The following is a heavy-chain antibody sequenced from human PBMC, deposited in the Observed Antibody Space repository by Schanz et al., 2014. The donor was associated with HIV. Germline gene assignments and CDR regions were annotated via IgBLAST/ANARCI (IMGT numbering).Heavy chain of an antibody. D-gene: IGHD3-3*01. Sequence: EVQLVESGGGLVKPGGSLRLSCAASGFTFSNAWMSWVRQAPGKGLEWVGRIKSKTDGGTTDYAAPVKGRFTISRDDSKNTLYLQMKSLKTEDTAIYYCTTDLLTILSEFDYWGQGTLVTVSS. J-gene: IGHJ4*02. CDR2: IKSKTDGGTT. CDR1: GFTFSNAW. V-gene: IGHV3-15*01. CDR3: TTDLLTILSEFDY.